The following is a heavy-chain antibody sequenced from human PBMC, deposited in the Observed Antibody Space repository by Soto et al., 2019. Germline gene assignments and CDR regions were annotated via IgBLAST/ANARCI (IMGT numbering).Heavy chain of an antibody. V-gene: IGHV3-64D*06. CDR2: LTGGGGST. CDR3: VKDSSGYPYYYGLDV. CDR1: GFSFSTYA. D-gene: IGHD3-22*01. J-gene: IGHJ6*02. Sequence: GGSLRLSCSASGFSFSTYAMHWVRQAPGKGLEYVSALTGGGGSTYYADSVKGRFTISRDNSKKTLYLQMSSLRPEDTAAYFCVKDSSGYPYYYGLDVWGQGTTVTVSS.